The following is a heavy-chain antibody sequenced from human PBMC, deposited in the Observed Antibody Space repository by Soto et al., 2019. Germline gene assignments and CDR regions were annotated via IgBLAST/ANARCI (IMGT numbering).Heavy chain of an antibody. CDR2: ISGSDDST. D-gene: IGHD6-6*01. J-gene: IGHJ4*02. CDR1: GFTFSSYA. CDR3: AKRSSSSTFDY. V-gene: IGHV3-23*01. Sequence: GGSLRLSCAASGFTFSSYAMNWVRQAPGKGLEWVSVISGSDDSTYYADSVKGRFTISRDNSKNTLYLQMNSLRAEDTAVYYCAKRSSSSTFDYWGQGTLVTVSS.